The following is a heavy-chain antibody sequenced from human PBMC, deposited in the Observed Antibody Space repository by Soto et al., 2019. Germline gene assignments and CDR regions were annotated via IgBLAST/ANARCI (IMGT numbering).Heavy chain of an antibody. V-gene: IGHV2-5*02. D-gene: IGHD3-3*01. CDR1: GFSLTTSGVG. J-gene: IGHJ4*01. CDR3: APRFLRTVFGFVTTTATYFDL. Sequence: QITLNESGPTQVKPRQTLTLTCTFSGFSLTTSGVGVGWIRHSPGKAPEWLALIYWDDDKRYSPSLKSRLTITKDTTKNQVVLTMADLDPADTDTYYCAPRFLRTVFGFVTTTATYFDLWGQGTPLAVSS. CDR2: IYWDDDK.